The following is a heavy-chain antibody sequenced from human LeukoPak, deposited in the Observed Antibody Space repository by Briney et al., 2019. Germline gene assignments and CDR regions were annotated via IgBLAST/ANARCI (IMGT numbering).Heavy chain of an antibody. Sequence: PGRSLRLSCAASGFTFSSYAMHWVRQAPGKGLEWVAVISYDGSNKYYADSVKGRFTISRDNSKNTLYLQMNSLRAEDTAVYYCARVPTAEGFLENWFDPWGQGTLVTVSP. CDR2: ISYDGSNK. CDR3: ARVPTAEGFLENWFDP. V-gene: IGHV3-30-3*01. J-gene: IGHJ5*02. D-gene: IGHD1-1*01. CDR1: GFTFSSYA.